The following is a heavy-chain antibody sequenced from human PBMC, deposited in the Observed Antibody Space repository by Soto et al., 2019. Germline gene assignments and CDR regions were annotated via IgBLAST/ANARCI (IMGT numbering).Heavy chain of an antibody. J-gene: IGHJ4*02. V-gene: IGHV3-23*01. CDR3: AKDLSRVIVVVTAMVDYFDY. Sequence: EVQLLESGGGLVQPGGSLRLSCGASGFTFSSYALSWVRQAPGKGLEWVAVVSGSGGSASYEDSVKGRFTISRDNSKNTLYLQMNSLRAEDTAVYYCAKDLSRVIVVVTAMVDYFDYWGQGTLVTVSS. CDR1: GFTFSSYA. CDR2: VSGSGGSA. D-gene: IGHD2-21*02.